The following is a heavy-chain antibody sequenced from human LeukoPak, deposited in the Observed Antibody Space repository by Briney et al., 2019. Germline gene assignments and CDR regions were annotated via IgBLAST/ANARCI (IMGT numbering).Heavy chain of an antibody. CDR1: GYTFTGYY. D-gene: IGHD3-3*01. V-gene: IGHV1-2*07. CDR3: ARLTYYDFWRGYNYAFDI. Sequence: ASVKVSCKASGYTFTGYYMHWVRQAPGQGLECMGWINPNSGGTNYAHNFQGRVTMTRDTSISTVYMELTRLRSDDTAVYYCARLTYYDFWRGYNYAFDIWGQGTMVTVPS. CDR2: INPNSGGT. J-gene: IGHJ3*02.